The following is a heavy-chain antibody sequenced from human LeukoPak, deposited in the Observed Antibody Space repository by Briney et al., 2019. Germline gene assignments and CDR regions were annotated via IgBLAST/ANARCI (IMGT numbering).Heavy chain of an antibody. V-gene: IGHV1-2*06. Sequence: ASVKVSCKASGYTFTGYYMHWVRQAPGQGLEWMGRINPNSGGTNYAQKFQGRVTMTRDTSISTAYMELSRLRSDDTAVYCCARDYDFWSGYYWDYWGQGTLVTVSS. CDR2: INPNSGGT. D-gene: IGHD3-3*01. J-gene: IGHJ4*02. CDR1: GYTFTGYY. CDR3: ARDYDFWSGYYWDY.